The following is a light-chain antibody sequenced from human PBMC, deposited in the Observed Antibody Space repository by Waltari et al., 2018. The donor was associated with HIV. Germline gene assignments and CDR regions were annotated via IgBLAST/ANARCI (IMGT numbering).Light chain of an antibody. J-gene: IGKJ4*01. CDR3: QQSNTFPLT. Sequence: TQSPSSVSASVGDRVTITCRASQGVSSWLAWYQQRPGKAPKLLIYGISTLQSGVPSRFSGGGSGTDFTLTINSLQTEDSATYYCQQSNTFPLTFGGGTKVEIK. CDR1: QGVSSW. V-gene: IGKV1-12*01. CDR2: GIS.